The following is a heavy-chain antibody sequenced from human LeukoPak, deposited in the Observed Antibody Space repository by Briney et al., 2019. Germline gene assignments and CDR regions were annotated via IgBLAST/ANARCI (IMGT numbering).Heavy chain of an antibody. CDR3: ARDTKYAFDI. CDR1: GFTFSSYG. CDR2: ISYDGSNK. J-gene: IGHJ3*02. D-gene: IGHD2-8*01. Sequence: PGGSLRLSCAASGFTFSSYGMHWVRQAPGKGLEWMAVISYDGSNKYYADSVKGRFTISRDNSKNTLYLQMNSLRAEDTAVYYCARDTKYAFDIWGQGTMVTVSS. V-gene: IGHV3-30*03.